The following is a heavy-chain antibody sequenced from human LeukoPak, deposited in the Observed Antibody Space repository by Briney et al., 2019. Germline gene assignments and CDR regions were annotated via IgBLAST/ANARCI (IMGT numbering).Heavy chain of an antibody. CDR1: GYTFTSYG. D-gene: IGHD2-2*01. CDR3: ARDANIVVVPADVRLDY. V-gene: IGHV1-18*04. Sequence: ASVKVSCKASGYTFTSYGISWVRQAPGQGLEWMGWISAYNGNTNYAQKLQGRVTMTTDTSTSTAYMGLRSLRSDDTAVYYCARDANIVVVPADVRLDYWGQGALVTVSS. J-gene: IGHJ4*02. CDR2: ISAYNGNT.